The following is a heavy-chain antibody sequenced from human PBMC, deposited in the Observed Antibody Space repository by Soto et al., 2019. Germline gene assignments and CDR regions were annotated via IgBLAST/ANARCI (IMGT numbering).Heavy chain of an antibody. CDR2: IYYSGST. Sequence: QLQLQESGPGLVKPSETLSLTCTVSGGSISSSSYYWGWIRQPPGKGLEWIGSIYYSGSTYYNPSLKSRVTISVDTSKNQFSLKLSSVTAADTAVYYCARLEGNGGCSGGSCLADAFDIWGQGTMVTVSS. J-gene: IGHJ3*02. D-gene: IGHD2-15*01. CDR3: ARLEGNGGCSGGSCLADAFDI. CDR1: GGSISSSSYY. V-gene: IGHV4-39*01.